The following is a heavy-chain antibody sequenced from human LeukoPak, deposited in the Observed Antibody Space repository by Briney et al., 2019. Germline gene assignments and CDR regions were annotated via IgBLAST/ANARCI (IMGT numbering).Heavy chain of an antibody. CDR2: ISWNSGSI. CDR3: AKEASIAARRLYYFDY. Sequence: PGRSLRLSCAASGFTFSSYAMHWVRQAPGKGLEWVSGISWNSGSIGYADSVKGRFTISRDNAKNSLYLQMNSLRAEDTALYYCAKEASIAARRLYYFDYWGQGTLVTVSS. V-gene: IGHV3-9*01. CDR1: GFTFSSYA. D-gene: IGHD6-6*01. J-gene: IGHJ4*02.